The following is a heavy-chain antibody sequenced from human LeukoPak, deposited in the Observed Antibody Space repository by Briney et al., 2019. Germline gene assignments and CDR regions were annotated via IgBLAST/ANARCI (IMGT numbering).Heavy chain of an antibody. CDR1: GGSISSSRYY. CDR2: IYYSGST. CDR3: ARDLRLRYFDWLPDAFDI. V-gene: IGHV4-39*07. D-gene: IGHD3-9*01. Sequence: SETLSLTCTVSGGSISSSRYYWGWIRQPPGKGLEWIGSIYYSGSTYSNPSLRSRVTISVDTSKNQFSLKLSSVTAADTAVYYCARDLRLRYFDWLPDAFDIWGQGTMVTVSS. J-gene: IGHJ3*02.